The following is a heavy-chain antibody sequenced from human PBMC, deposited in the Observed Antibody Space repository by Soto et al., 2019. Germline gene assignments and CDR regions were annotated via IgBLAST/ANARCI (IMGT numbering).Heavy chain of an antibody. CDR1: GGSISTSSSTYY. Sequence: SETLSLTCSVSGGSISTSSSTYYWGWMRQPPGKGLEWIASFFYSGKSFYNPSLKSRVTMSVDTSKNQFSLNLSSVTAADTAVYYCVRLVGNSWLDSWGQGTLVTVSS. CDR3: VRLVGNSWLDS. J-gene: IGHJ5*01. CDR2: FFYSGKS. D-gene: IGHD2-2*01. V-gene: IGHV4-39*01.